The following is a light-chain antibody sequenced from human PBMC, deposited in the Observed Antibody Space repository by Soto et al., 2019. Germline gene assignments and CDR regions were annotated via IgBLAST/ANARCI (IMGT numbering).Light chain of an antibody. V-gene: IGKV1-17*01. CDR2: AAS. J-gene: IGKJ1*01. CDR1: QAIRND. Sequence: DIQMTQSPSSRSASVGDRITITCRASQAIRNDLAWFQQTPGKAPKRLIYAASSLQSGVPSRFSGSGSGTDFTLTISSLQPEDFATYYCLQLRSYPWTFGQGTTVDIK. CDR3: LQLRSYPWT.